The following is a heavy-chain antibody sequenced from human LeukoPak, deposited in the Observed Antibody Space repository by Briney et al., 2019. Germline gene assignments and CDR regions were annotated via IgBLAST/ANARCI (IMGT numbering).Heavy chain of an antibody. CDR2: INPNSGGT. D-gene: IGHD3-16*01. CDR3: ARVGQCEFDRFQDY. CDR1: GYTFTGYY. V-gene: IGHV1-2*02. Sequence: ASVKVSCKASGYTFTGYYMHWVRQAPGQGLEWMGWINPNSGGTNYAQKFQGRVTMTRDTSISTAYMELSRLRSEDTAVFYCARVGQCEFDRFQDYWGQGTMVTVSS. J-gene: IGHJ4*01.